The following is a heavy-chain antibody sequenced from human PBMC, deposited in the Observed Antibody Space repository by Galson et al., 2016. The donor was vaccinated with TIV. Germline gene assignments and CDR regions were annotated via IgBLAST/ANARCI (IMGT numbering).Heavy chain of an antibody. D-gene: IGHD5-18*01. J-gene: IGHJ6*02. CDR1: GGTFYNYA. CDR3: ARDRNSAMDTSYYYYGMDV. Sequence: SVKVSCKASGGTFYNYAFTWVRQAPGQGLEWMGGIVPLLGSTNYAQRLQGRVTLTADESTRTVYMELTSPKSDDTTVYYCARDRNSAMDTSYYYYGMDVWGQGTTVTVSS. CDR2: IVPLLGST. V-gene: IGHV1-69*13.